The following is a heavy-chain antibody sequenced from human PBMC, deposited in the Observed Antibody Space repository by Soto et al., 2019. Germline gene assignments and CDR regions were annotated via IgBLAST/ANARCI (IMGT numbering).Heavy chain of an antibody. V-gene: IGHV1-3*01. CDR1: GYTFTTYA. Sequence: ASVKVSCKASGYTFTTYAIHWVRQAPGQRLEWMGWINAGNGNTKYSQKFQDRVTITRDTSASTAYMELSSLRSEDTAVYYCARSIVVVTAPDYWGQGTLVTVSS. CDR2: INAGNGNT. CDR3: ARSIVVVTAPDY. D-gene: IGHD2-21*02. J-gene: IGHJ4*02.